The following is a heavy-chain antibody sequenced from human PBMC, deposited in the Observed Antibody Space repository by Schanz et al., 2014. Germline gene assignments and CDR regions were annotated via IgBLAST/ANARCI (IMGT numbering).Heavy chain of an antibody. CDR1: GFTFRSYG. CDR3: ASDYNYFETEAP. CDR2: ISYDGSSK. Sequence: QVQLVESGGGVVQPGRSLRLSCAASGFTFRSYGMHWVRQAPGKGLEWVALISYDGSSKNHADSVQGRFTISRDNANNSLFLRMNSLRAEGTAVYYCASDYNYFETEAPWGQGTLVTVSS. V-gene: IGHV3-33*01. J-gene: IGHJ5*02. D-gene: IGHD3-16*01.